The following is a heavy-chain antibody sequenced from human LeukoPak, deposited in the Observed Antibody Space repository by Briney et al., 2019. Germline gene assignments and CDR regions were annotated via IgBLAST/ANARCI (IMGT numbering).Heavy chain of an antibody. J-gene: IGHJ4*02. D-gene: IGHD6-6*01. CDR3: AKAQQGYTNSPFDY. Sequence: GGSLRLSCAASGFRFNNYAMSWVRQAPGKGLEWVSSISGSATEPHYADSVGGRFTISRDNSRNTLYLHMNSLRAEDTAVYYCAKAQQGYTNSPFDYWGQGTVVTVSS. CDR1: GFRFNNYA. CDR2: ISGSATEP. V-gene: IGHV3-23*01.